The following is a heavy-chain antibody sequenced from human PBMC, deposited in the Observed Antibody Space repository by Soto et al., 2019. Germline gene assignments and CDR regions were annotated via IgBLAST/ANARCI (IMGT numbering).Heavy chain of an antibody. CDR1: GYTFTSYY. CDR3: AIDILTMYYFDY. Sequence: ASVKVSCKASGYTFTSYYRHWVRQAPGQGLEWMGIINPSGGSTSYAQKFQGRVTMTRDTSTSTVYMELSSLRSEDTAVYYCAIDILTMYYFDYWGQGTLVTVSS. J-gene: IGHJ4*02. CDR2: INPSGGST. D-gene: IGHD3-9*01. V-gene: IGHV1-46*03.